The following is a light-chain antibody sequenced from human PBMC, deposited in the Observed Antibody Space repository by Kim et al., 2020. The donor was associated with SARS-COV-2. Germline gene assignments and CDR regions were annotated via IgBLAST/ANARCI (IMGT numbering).Light chain of an antibody. CDR3: QQRFNTPWLR. Sequence: IQMTQSPSSLAASVGDRITIACRASQSIGTRLNWYQQRPGKAPKLLIYGASSLQSGVPSRFSGAGSGTDFTLTISSLQPEDFGTYYRQQRFNTPWLRFGGGTKVDIK. V-gene: IGKV1-39*01. J-gene: IGKJ4*01. CDR2: GAS. CDR1: QSIGTR.